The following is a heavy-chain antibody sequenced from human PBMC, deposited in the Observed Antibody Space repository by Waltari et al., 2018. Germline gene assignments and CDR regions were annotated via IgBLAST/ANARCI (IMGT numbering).Heavy chain of an antibody. D-gene: IGHD1-1*01. J-gene: IGHJ6*02. CDR2: MNPNSGNT. Sequence: QVQLVQSGAEVKKPGASVKVSCKASGYTFTSYDITWVRQATGQGLEWMGWMNPNSGNTGYAQKFQGRVTMTRNTSISTAYMELSSLRSEDTAVYYCARWNWNYHYYYGMDVWGQGTTVTVSS. CDR1: GYTFTSYD. CDR3: ARWNWNYHYYYGMDV. V-gene: IGHV1-8*01.